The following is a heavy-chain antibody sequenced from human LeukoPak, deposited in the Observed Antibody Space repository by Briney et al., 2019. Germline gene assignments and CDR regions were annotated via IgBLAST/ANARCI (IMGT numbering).Heavy chain of an antibody. J-gene: IGHJ4*02. D-gene: IGHD2-2*02. CDR3: ARHPAGYCSSTSCYINFDY. V-gene: IGHV3-23*01. CDR2: ISGSGGST. CDR1: GFTFSSYA. Sequence: PGGSLRLSCAASGFTFSSYAMSWVRQAPGKGLEWVSAISGSGGSTYYADSVKGRFTISGDNSKNTLYLQMNSLRAEDTAVYYCARHPAGYCSSTSCYINFDYWGQGTLVTVSS.